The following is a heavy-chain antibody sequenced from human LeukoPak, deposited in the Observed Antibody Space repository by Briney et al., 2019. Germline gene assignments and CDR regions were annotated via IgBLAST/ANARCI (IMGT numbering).Heavy chain of an antibody. D-gene: IGHD2-15*01. CDR1: GFTFSSNE. V-gene: IGHV3-48*03. CDR2: IVSSGTSI. J-gene: IGHJ3*02. Sequence: GGSLRLSCAASGFTFSSNEMNWVRQAPGKGLEWVSYIVSSGTSIYYADSVRGRFTISRDNAKNSLYLQMNSLRAEDTAAYYCARGGYCSGGTCYKWNAFDIWGQGTMVTVSS. CDR3: ARGGYCSGGTCYKWNAFDI.